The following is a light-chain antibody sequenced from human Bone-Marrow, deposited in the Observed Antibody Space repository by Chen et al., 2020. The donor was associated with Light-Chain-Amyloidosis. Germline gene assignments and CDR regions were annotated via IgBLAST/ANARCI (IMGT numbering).Light chain of an antibody. J-gene: IGLJ3*02. CDR1: SGSIATNY. Sequence: NIMLTQPHSVSESPGKTVIISCIRSSGSIATNYVQWYQQRPGSSPTTVIYEDDQRPSGVPDRFSGSIDRSSNSASLTISGLKTEDEADYYCQSYQGSSQGVFGGGTKLTVL. V-gene: IGLV6-57*01. CDR3: QSYQGSSQGV. CDR2: EDD.